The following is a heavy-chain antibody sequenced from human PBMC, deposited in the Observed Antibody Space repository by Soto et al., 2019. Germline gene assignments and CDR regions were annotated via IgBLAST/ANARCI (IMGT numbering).Heavy chain of an antibody. CDR1: GXXXXXXX. D-gene: IGHD6-6*01. Sequence: LGESLKISCKGSGXXXXXXXISWVRQMPGKGLEWMGRIDPSDSYTNYSPSFQGHVTISADKSISTAYLQWSSLKASDTAMYYCARLKGEYSSSIVYYYGMDVWGQGTTVTSP. CDR3: ARLKGEYSSSIVYYYGMDV. V-gene: IGHV5-10-1*01. CDR2: IDPSDSYT. J-gene: IGHJ6*02.